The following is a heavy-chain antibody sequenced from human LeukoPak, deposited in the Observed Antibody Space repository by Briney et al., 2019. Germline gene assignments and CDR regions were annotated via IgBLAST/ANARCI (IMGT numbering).Heavy chain of an antibody. CDR3: ARDREGDYGSLYY. V-gene: IGHV3-48*01. D-gene: IGHD4-17*01. J-gene: IGHJ4*02. CDR2: ISSSSSTI. Sequence: GGSLRLSCAASGFTFSSYSMNWVRQAPGKGLEWVSYISSSSSTIYYADSVKGRFTISRDNAKNSLYLQMNSLRAEDTAVYYCARDREGDYGSLYYWGQGTLVTVSS. CDR1: GFTFSSYS.